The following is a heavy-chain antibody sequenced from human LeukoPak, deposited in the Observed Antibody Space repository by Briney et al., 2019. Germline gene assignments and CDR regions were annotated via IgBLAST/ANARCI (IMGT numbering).Heavy chain of an antibody. CDR1: GGSFSGFY. CDR3: ARVPRYFDL. J-gene: IGHJ2*01. CDR2: INHSRST. V-gene: IGHV4-34*01. Sequence: SETLSLTCAVYGGSFSGFYWTWIRQPPGKGLEWIGQINHSRSTHYNPSLKSRVTISVDTSKNQFSLKLSSVTAADTAVYYCARVPRYFDLWGRGTLVTVSS.